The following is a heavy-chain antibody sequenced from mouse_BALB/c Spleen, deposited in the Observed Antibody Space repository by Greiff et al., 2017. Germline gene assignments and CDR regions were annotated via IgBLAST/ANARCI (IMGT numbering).Heavy chain of an antibody. CDR1: GYTFTSYW. Sequence: VQLQQSGTVLARPGASVKMSCKASGYTFTSYWMHWVKQRPGQGLEWIGAIYPGNSDTSYNQKFKGKAKLTAVTSTSTAYMELSSLTNEDSAVYYCTRCLTLGLVDYWGQGTTLTVSS. D-gene: IGHD3-3*01. CDR3: TRCLTLGLVDY. J-gene: IGHJ2*01. CDR2: IYPGNSDT. V-gene: IGHV1-5*01.